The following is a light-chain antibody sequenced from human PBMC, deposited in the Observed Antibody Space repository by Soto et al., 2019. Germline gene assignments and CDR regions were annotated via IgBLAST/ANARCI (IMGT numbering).Light chain of an antibody. CDR2: DAS. CDR3: QQYGNSPPYT. Sequence: EIVLTQSPGTLSVSPGERATLSCRASQSVSSNYLAWYQQKPGQAPRLLIHDASSRATGVPDRFSGNGSGTDFTLTISRLEPEDFAVYYCQQYGNSPPYTFGQGTKVDIK. CDR1: QSVSSNY. V-gene: IGKV3-20*01. J-gene: IGKJ2*01.